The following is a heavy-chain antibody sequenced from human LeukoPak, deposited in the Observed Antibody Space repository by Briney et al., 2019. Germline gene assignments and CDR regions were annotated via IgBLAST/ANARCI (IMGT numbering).Heavy chain of an antibody. CDR1: GYSFTSYW. CDR3: ARLPYYDSSGYCPFPSYYFDY. J-gene: IGHJ4*02. D-gene: IGHD3-22*01. CDR2: IYPGDSDT. V-gene: IGHV5-51*01. Sequence: GESLKISCKGSGYSFTSYWIGWVRQMPGKGLEWMGIIYPGDSDTRYSPSFQGQVTISADKSISTAYLQWSSLKASDTAMYYCARLPYYDSSGYCPFPSYYFDYWGQGTLVTVSS.